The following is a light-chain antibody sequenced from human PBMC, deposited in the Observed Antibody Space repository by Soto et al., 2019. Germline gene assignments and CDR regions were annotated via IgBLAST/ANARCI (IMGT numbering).Light chain of an antibody. CDR3: SSYRSSSSV. V-gene: IGLV2-11*01. Sequence: QSALTQPHSVSGSPGQSVTISCTGTSVDVGAYDFVSWYQQHPGKAPKLLIYVVSGRPSGVPDRFSGSKSGNAASLTISGLQAEDEADYYCSSYRSSSSVFGTGTKVTVL. CDR1: SVDVGAYDF. J-gene: IGLJ1*01. CDR2: VVS.